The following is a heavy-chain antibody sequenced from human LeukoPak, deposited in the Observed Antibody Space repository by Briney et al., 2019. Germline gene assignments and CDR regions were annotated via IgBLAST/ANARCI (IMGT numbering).Heavy chain of an antibody. V-gene: IGHV4-61*02. CDR3: ARGTGILDY. Sequence: SETLSLTCTVSGGSISSGSYYWSWIRQPAGKGLEWIGRIYTSGSTNYNPSLKSRVTISVDTSKNQFSLKLSSMTAADTAVYYCARGTGILDYWGQGTLVTVSS. D-gene: IGHD1-1*01. J-gene: IGHJ4*02. CDR1: GGSISSGSYY. CDR2: IYTSGST.